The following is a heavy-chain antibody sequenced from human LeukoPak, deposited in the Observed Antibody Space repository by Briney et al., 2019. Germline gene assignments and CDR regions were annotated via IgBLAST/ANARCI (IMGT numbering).Heavy chain of an antibody. J-gene: IGHJ6*03. CDR1: GYTFTGYD. CDR3: ARDYDFWSGYQYYYYMDV. Sequence: ASVKVSCKASGYTFTGYDINWVRQATGQGLEWMGWINTNTGNPKYAQGFTGRSVFSLDTSVSTAYLQISSLKAEDTAVYYCARDYDFWSGYQYYYYMDVWGKGTTVTVSS. V-gene: IGHV7-4-1*02. D-gene: IGHD3-3*01. CDR2: INTNTGNP.